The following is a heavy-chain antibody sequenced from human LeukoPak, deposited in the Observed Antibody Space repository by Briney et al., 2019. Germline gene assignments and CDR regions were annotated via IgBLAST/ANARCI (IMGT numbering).Heavy chain of an antibody. J-gene: IGHJ4*02. CDR3: ARATTVTLVSVCDY. Sequence: QTGGSLRLSCAASGFTFSSYGMHWVRQAPGKGLEWVAVIWYDGSNKYYADSVKGRFTISRDNSKNTVYLQMNSLRAEDTAVYYCARATTVTLVSVCDYWGQGTLVTVSS. D-gene: IGHD4-17*01. V-gene: IGHV3-33*01. CDR2: IWYDGSNK. CDR1: GFTFSSYG.